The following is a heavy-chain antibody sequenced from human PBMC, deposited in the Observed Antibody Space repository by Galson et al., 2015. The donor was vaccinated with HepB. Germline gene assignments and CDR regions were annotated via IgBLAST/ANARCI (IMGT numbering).Heavy chain of an antibody. D-gene: IGHD2-2*01. V-gene: IGHV5-51*01. J-gene: IGHJ3*02. CDR2: IYPGDSDT. Sequence: QSGAEVKKPGESLKISCKGSGYSFTSYWIGWVRQMPGKGLEWMGIIYPGDSDTRYSPSFQGQVTISADKSISTAYLQWSSLKASDTAMYYCARKDVVVPAPGGAFDIWGQGTMVTVSS. CDR1: GYSFTSYW. CDR3: ARKDVVVPAPGGAFDI.